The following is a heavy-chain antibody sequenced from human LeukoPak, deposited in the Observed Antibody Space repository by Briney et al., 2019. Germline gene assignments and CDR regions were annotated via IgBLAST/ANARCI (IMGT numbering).Heavy chain of an antibody. V-gene: IGHV3-21*01. J-gene: IGHJ5*02. CDR3: ARDRVEGTIAAAGLWFDP. CDR1: GFTFSSYS. Sequence: GRSLRLSCAASGFTFSSYSMNWVRQAPGKGLEWVSSISSSSSYIYYADSVKGRFTISRDNAKNSLYLQMNSLRAEDTAVYYCARDRVEGTIAAAGLWFDPWGQGTLVTVSS. CDR2: ISSSSSYI. D-gene: IGHD6-13*01.